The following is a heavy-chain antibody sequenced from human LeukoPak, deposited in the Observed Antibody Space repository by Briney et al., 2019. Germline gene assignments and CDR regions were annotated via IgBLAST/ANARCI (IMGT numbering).Heavy chain of an antibody. CDR2: ISGSGGST. V-gene: IGHV3-23*01. Sequence: GGSLRLSCAASGSTFSSYAMSWVRQAPGKGLEWVSAISGSGGSTYYADSVKGRFTISRDNSKNTLYLQMNSLRAEDAAVYYCAKDRGTIFGVVIRSPYWGQRTLVTVSS. CDR1: GSTFSSYA. J-gene: IGHJ4*02. CDR3: AKDRGTIFGVVIRSPY. D-gene: IGHD3-3*01.